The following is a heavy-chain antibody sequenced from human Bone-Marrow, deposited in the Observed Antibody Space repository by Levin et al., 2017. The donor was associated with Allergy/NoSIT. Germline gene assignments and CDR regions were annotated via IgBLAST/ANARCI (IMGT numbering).Heavy chain of an antibody. CDR1: GYVFATHY. D-gene: IGHD4-23*01. V-gene: IGHV1-46*03. CDR2: IDPSGGAT. CDR3: TRDNRMPVGGTGWFDP. Sequence: KAGGSLRLSCKTSGYVFATHYMHWVRQAPRQGLEWMGLIDPSGGATTYAQNFQGRVTVTRDASTATVYLELTNLTSEDTGIYYCTRDNRMPVGGTGWFDPWGQGTLVTVFS. J-gene: IGHJ5*02.